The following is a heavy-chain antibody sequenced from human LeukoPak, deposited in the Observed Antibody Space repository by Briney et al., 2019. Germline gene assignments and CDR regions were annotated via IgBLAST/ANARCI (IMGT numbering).Heavy chain of an antibody. Sequence: SETLSLTCTVSGGSISSYYWNWIRQPPGKGLEWIGYIYDSGSTNYNPSLKSRVTISVDTSKNQFSLKLGSVTAADTAVYYCARDSGVGFDIWGQGTMVTVSS. V-gene: IGHV4-59*01. CDR2: IYDSGST. CDR3: ARDSGVGFDI. CDR1: GGSISSYY. D-gene: IGHD3-10*01. J-gene: IGHJ3*02.